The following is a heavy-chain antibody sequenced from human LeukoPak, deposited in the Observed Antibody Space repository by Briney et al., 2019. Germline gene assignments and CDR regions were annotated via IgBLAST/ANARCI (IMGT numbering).Heavy chain of an antibody. CDR2: IKGKIDGETT. V-gene: IGHV3-15*01. J-gene: IGHJ4*02. D-gene: IGHD2-2*03. Sequence: GGSLRLSCAASGFSFTNAWMTWVREAPGKGLEWVGHIKGKIDGETTEYAAPVKGRFTISTDDSQNMVSLQMNSLKTEDTGVYYCSTVDYWGQGTQVTVSS. CDR3: STVDY. CDR1: GFSFTNAW.